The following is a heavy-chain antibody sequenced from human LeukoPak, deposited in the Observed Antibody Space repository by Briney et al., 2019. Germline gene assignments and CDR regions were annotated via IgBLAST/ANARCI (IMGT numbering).Heavy chain of an antibody. Sequence: GGSLRLSCEASGFTFSSYSMNWVRQAPGKGLEWISYISTSTTTIYYADSVKGRFTISRDNAKNSLYLQMNSLRAEDTAVYYCAELGITMIGGVWGKGTTVTISS. CDR2: ISTSTTTI. CDR3: AELGITMIGGV. V-gene: IGHV3-48*04. D-gene: IGHD3-10*02. J-gene: IGHJ6*04. CDR1: GFTFSSYS.